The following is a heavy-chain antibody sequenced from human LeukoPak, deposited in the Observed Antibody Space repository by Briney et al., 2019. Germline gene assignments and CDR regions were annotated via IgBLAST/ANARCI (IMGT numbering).Heavy chain of an antibody. J-gene: IGHJ5*02. Sequence: GASVKVSCKASGDTFSSYAISWVRQAPGQGLEWMGGIIPIFGTANYAQKLQGRVTITADESTSTAYMELSSLRSEDTAVYYCAREGKVIAAAGTNWFDPWGQGTLVTVSS. D-gene: IGHD6-13*01. CDR3: AREGKVIAAAGTNWFDP. V-gene: IGHV1-69*13. CDR1: GDTFSSYA. CDR2: IIPIFGTA.